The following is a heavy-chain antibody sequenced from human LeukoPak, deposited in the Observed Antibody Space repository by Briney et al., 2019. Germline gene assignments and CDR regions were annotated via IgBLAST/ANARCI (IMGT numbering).Heavy chain of an antibody. CDR2: INSDGSST. Sequence: GGSLRLSCAASGFTFSSYWMHWVRQAPGKGLVWVSRINSDGSSTNYADSVKGRFTISRDNAKNSLYLQMNSLRAEDTAVYYCAREATGTPPYFDYWGQGTLVTVSS. J-gene: IGHJ4*02. D-gene: IGHD1-1*01. CDR1: GFTFSSYW. V-gene: IGHV3-74*01. CDR3: AREATGTPPYFDY.